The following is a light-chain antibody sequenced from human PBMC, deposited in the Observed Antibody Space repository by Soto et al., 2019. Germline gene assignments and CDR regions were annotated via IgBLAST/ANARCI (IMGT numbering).Light chain of an antibody. Sequence: EIVLTQSPGTLSLSPGERATLSCRASQSVSSSYLAWYQQKPGQAPRLLIYGASSRATGIPDRFSGSGSGKYFTLTISRLEPEDLAVYYCQQYETFGQGTKVEIK. CDR3: QQYET. CDR2: GAS. V-gene: IGKV3-20*01. J-gene: IGKJ1*01. CDR1: QSVSSSY.